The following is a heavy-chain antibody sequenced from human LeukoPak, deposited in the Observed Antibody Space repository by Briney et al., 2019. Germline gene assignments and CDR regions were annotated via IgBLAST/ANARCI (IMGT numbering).Heavy chain of an antibody. CDR2: IYPGDSDT. D-gene: IGHD3-16*02. V-gene: IGHV5-51*01. CDR1: GYSFTSYW. J-gene: IGHJ4*02. CDR3: ARTYVWGSYRPYYFDY. Sequence: GESLKISCKGSGYSFTSYWIDWVRQMPGKGLEWMGIIYPGDSDTRYSPSFQGQVTISADKSISTAYLQWSSLKASDTAMYYCARTYVWGSYRPYYFDYWGQGTLVTVSS.